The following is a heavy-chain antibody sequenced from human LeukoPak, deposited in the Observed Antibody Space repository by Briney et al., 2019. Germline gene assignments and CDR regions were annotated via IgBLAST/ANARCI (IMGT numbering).Heavy chain of an antibody. CDR3: ARAYIAAAGPTIDY. CDR1: GYTFTGYY. V-gene: IGHV1-2*02. CDR2: INSNSGGT. Sequence: ASVKVSCKASGYTFTGYYMHWVRQAPGQGLEWMGWINSNSGGTNYAQKFQGRVTMTRDTSISTAYMELSRLRSDDTAVYYCARAYIAAAGPTIDYWGQGTLVTVSS. J-gene: IGHJ4*02. D-gene: IGHD6-13*01.